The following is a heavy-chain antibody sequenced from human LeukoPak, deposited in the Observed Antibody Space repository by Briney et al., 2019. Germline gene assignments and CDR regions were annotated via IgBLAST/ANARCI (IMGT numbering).Heavy chain of an antibody. V-gene: IGHV4-39*07. D-gene: IGHD2-2*01. Sequence: SETLSLTCTVSGGSISSSSYYWGWIRQPPGKGLEWIGTIHYTGSTYYNPSLKSRVTISVDTSRNQFSLKLSSVTAADTAVYYCARDLSRLYFDYWGQGTLVTGSS. CDR3: ARDLSRLYFDY. J-gene: IGHJ4*02. CDR1: GGSISSSSYY. CDR2: IHYTGST.